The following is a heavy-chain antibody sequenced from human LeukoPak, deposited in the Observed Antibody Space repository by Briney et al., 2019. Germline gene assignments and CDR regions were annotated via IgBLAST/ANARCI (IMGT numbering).Heavy chain of an antibody. D-gene: IGHD3-3*01. CDR3: ARDLLAWSSFDY. CDR2: INPNSGGT. CDR1: GYTFTVYY. J-gene: IGHJ4*02. V-gene: IGHV1-2*02. Sequence: GASVTVSFKASGYTFTVYYMHWVRQAPGQGLEWMGWINPNSGGTNYAQKFQGRVTMTRDTSISTAYMELSRLRSDDTAVYYCARDLLAWSSFDYWGQGTLVTVSS.